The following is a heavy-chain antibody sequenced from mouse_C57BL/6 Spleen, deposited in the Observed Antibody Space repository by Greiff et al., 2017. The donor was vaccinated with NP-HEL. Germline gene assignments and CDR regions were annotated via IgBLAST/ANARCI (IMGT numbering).Heavy chain of an antibody. CDR1: GYTFTDYE. CDR2: IDPETGGT. CDR3: TSPYYGSSDFDY. Sequence: VQLQQSGAELVRPGASVTLSCKASGYTFTDYEMHWVKQTPVHGLEWIGAIDPETGGTAYNQKFKGKAILTADKSSSTADMELRSLTSEDSAVYYCTSPYYGSSDFDYWGQGTTLTVSS. D-gene: IGHD1-1*01. J-gene: IGHJ2*01. V-gene: IGHV1-15*01.